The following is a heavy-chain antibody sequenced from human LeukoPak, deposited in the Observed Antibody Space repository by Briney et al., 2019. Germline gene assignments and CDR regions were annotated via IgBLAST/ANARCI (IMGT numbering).Heavy chain of an antibody. J-gene: IGHJ5*02. D-gene: IGHD2-2*01. CDR1: GGSISSYY. CDR2: IYYSGST. CDR3: ARGRSGYCSSTSCYAGTRNWFDP. V-gene: IGHV4-59*01. Sequence: SETLSLTCTVSGGSISSYYWSWIRQPPGKGLEWIGYIYYSGSTNYNPSLKSRVTISVDTSKNQFSLKLSSVTAADTAVYYCARGRSGYCSSTSCYAGTRNWFDPWGQGTLVTVSS.